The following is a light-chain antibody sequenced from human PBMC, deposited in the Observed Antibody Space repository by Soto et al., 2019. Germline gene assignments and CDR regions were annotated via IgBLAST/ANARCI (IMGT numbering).Light chain of an antibody. Sequence: DIQLTQSPSCLSASVGDRVTITCRARQSINSHLNWHQQKPGKAPKFLIYATSNLQIGVPSRFSGSGSGTDFTLTISSLQPDYFATYYCQQSYSVPTFGQGTKVDI. CDR1: QSINSH. CDR2: ATS. J-gene: IGKJ1*01. CDR3: QQSYSVPT. V-gene: IGKV1-39*01.